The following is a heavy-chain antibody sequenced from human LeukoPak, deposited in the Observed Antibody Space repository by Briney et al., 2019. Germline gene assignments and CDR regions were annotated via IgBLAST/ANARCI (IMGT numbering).Heavy chain of an antibody. J-gene: IGHJ4*02. V-gene: IGHV4-34*01. CDR1: GGSFSGYY. CDR3: ARGRQNGY. D-gene: IGHD2-8*01. Sequence: SETLSLTCAVYGGSFSGYYWSWIRQPPGKGLEWIGEINHSGSTNYNPSLKSRVTISVDTSKNQFSLKLSSVTAADTAVYYCARGRQNGYWGQGTLVTVSS. CDR2: INHSGST.